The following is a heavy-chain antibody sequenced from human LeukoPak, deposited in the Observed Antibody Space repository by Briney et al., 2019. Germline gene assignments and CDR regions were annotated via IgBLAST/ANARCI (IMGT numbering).Heavy chain of an antibody. CDR1: GFTFSSYG. CDR2: IWYDGSNK. Sequence: GRSLRLSCAASGFTFSSYGMHWVRQAPGKRLEWVAVIWYDGSNKYYADSVKGRFTISRDNSKNTLYLQMNSLRAEDTAVYYCARASLWFGELWYYGMDVWGQGTTVTVSS. CDR3: ARASLWFGELWYYGMDV. D-gene: IGHD3-10*01. V-gene: IGHV3-33*01. J-gene: IGHJ6*02.